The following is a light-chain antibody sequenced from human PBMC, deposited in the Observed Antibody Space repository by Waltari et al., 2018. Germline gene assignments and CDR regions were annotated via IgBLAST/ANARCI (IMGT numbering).Light chain of an antibody. Sequence: QSALTQPRSVSGSPGQPVAISRTGTTRDVGGYNSFSWYQQHPGKAPKLMIYDVTERPSGVPDRFSGSKSGNTASLTVSGLQAEDEADYYCCSFAAGDAYVFGTGTKVSVL. CDR2: DVT. J-gene: IGLJ1*01. V-gene: IGLV2-11*01. CDR1: TRDVGGYNS. CDR3: CSFAAGDAYV.